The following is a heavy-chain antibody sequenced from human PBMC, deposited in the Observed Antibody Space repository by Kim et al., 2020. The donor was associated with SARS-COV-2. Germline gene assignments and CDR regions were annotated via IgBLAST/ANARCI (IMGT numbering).Heavy chain of an antibody. J-gene: IGHJ6*02. CDR1: GFTFSSYA. CDR3: AKDLGDDFWSGYVYGMDV. V-gene: IGHV3-23*01. CDR2: ISGSGGST. Sequence: GGSLRLSGAASGFTFSSYAMSWVRQAPGKGLEWVSAISGSGGSTYYADSVKGRFTISRDNSKNTLYLQMNSLRAEDTAVYYCAKDLGDDFWSGYVYGMDVWGQGTTVTVSS. D-gene: IGHD3-3*01.